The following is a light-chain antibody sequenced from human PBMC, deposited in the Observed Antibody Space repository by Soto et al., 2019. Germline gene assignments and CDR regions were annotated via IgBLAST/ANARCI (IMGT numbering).Light chain of an antibody. CDR2: GAS. CDR1: QSVTDN. J-gene: IGKJ1*01. CDR3: QQYKDWPRT. Sequence: EIVMTQSPATLSVSPGERATLSCRASQSVTDNLAWYQQKPGQAPRLLIYGASTRYTGVPARFSGGGSETEFTLTFSSLQSEDFAVYYCQQYKDWPRTFGQGTKVEIK. V-gene: IGKV3-15*01.